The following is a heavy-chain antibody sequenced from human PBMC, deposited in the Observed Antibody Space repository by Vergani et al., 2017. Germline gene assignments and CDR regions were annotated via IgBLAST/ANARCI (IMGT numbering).Heavy chain of an antibody. V-gene: IGHV1-2*02. CDR2: INPNSGGT. D-gene: IGHD1-1*01. Sequence: QVQLVQSGAEVKKPGASVKVSCKASGYTFTGYYMHWVRQAPGQGLEWMGWINPNSGGTNYAQKFQGRVTMTRDTSISTAYMELSRLRSDDTAVYYCARVNFPYNWNDECWFDPWGQGTLVTVSS. CDR3: ARVNFPYNWNDECWFDP. CDR1: GYTFTGYY. J-gene: IGHJ5*02.